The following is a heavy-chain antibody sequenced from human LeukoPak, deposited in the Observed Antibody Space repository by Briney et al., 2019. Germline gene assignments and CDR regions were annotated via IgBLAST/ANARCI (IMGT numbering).Heavy chain of an antibody. CDR2: ISWNSGSI. CDR1: GFTFDDYA. Sequence: GGSLRLSCAASGFTFDDYAMHWVRQAPGKGLEWVSGISWNSGSIGYADSVKGRFTISRDNAKNSLYLQMNSLRAEDTAVYYCAKDRFGYFDYWGQGTLVTVSS. V-gene: IGHV3-9*01. CDR3: AKDRFGYFDY. J-gene: IGHJ4*02. D-gene: IGHD3-16*01.